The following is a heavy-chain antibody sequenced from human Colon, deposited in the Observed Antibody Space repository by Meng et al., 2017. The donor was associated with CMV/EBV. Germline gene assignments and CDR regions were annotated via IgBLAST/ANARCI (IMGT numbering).Heavy chain of an antibody. CDR1: GGSCSHYY. D-gene: IGHD1-26*01. V-gene: IGHV4-34*01. CDR2: ITQSGIT. J-gene: IGHJ4*02. Sequence: EQSRAWGAGLLKPSYTLSLPVAFYGGSCSHYYGSLIRQSPGKGLEWIGEITQSGITNYNPSLKSRVIISIDTSNNQFSLKLTSVTVADTAVYYCAGGSSQAWELLHYWGQGSLVTVSS. CDR3: AGGSSQAWELLHY.